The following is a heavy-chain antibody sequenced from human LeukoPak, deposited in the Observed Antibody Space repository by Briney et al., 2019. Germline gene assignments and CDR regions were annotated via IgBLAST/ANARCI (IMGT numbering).Heavy chain of an antibody. D-gene: IGHD6-13*01. CDR1: GFTFASYT. CDR3: AKDGTYGSSWYDFDY. Sequence: GGSLRLSCAASGFTFASYTMSWVRQAPGKGLEWVSCISGGGDSTAYADSVKGRFTISRDISKNTLYLQMDSLRAEDTAVYYCAKDGTYGSSWYDFDYWGQGTLVTVSS. V-gene: IGHV3-23*01. J-gene: IGHJ4*02. CDR2: ISGGGDST.